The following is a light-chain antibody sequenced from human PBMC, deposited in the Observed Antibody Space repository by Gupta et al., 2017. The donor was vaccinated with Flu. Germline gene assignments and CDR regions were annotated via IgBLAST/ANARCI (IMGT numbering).Light chain of an antibody. Sequence: EIVMTQSPATLSVSPEERATLSCRASQSISTNLAWYQQKPGQAPRLLIQGASTRATGIPARFSGSGSGTELTLTISSLEPEDFAVYYCQQYNNWPPTFGQGTKVEIK. J-gene: IGKJ1*01. CDR1: QSISTN. CDR3: QQYNNWPPT. V-gene: IGKV3D-15*01. CDR2: GAS.